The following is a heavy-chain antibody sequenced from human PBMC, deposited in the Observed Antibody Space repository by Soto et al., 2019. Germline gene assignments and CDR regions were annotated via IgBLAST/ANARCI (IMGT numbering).Heavy chain of an antibody. J-gene: IGHJ4*02. CDR2: IDVGSGNA. Sequence: ASVKVSCKTSGFTFSSSAVHWVRQARGHRLQWIGWIDVGSGNANYAQMLQERIGISRDMSTSTAYMELSSLRAEDTALYYCAKDYKYRGSSWYLDYWGQGTQVTVSS. CDR3: AKDYKYRGSSWYLDY. CDR1: GFTFSSSA. D-gene: IGHD6-13*01. V-gene: IGHV1-58*01.